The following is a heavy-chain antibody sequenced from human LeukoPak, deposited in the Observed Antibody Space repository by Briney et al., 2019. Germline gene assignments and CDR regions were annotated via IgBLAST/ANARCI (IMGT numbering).Heavy chain of an antibody. V-gene: IGHV3-53*01. CDR3: ARAFAARWHFDY. CDR1: GFTVSSNY. J-gene: IGHJ4*02. CDR2: IYSGGST. Sequence: GSLRLSCAASGFTVSSNYMSWVRQAPGKGLEWVSVIYSGGSTYYADSVKGRFTISRDNSKNTLYLQMNSLRAEDTAVYYCARAFAARWHFDYWGQGTLVTVSS. D-gene: IGHD6-6*01.